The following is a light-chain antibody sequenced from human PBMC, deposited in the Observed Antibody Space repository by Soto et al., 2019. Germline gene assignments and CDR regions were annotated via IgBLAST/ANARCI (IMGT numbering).Light chain of an antibody. V-gene: IGKV3-20*01. CDR1: QSVDSSY. Sequence: EIVLTQSPGTLSLSPGERATLSCRASQSVDSSYLAWYQQKPGQAPRLPIYGASSRATGIPDRFSGRGSGTGFTLTISSLVTDDFAVYDCEQFGSPFTFGPGIKVYIK. CDR2: GAS. J-gene: IGKJ3*01. CDR3: EQFGSPFT.